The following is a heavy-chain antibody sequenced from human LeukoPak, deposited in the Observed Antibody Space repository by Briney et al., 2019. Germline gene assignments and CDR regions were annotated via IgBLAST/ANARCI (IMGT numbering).Heavy chain of an antibody. D-gene: IGHD4-17*01. CDR3: ARTYGDTDY. CDR2: INPNSGGT. Sequence: EASVKVSCKASGGTFSSYAISWVRQAPGQGLEWMGWINPNSGGTNYAQKFQGRVTMTRDTSISTAYMELSRLRSDDTAVYYCARTYGDTDYWGQGTLVTVSS. J-gene: IGHJ4*02. CDR1: GGTFSSYA. V-gene: IGHV1-2*02.